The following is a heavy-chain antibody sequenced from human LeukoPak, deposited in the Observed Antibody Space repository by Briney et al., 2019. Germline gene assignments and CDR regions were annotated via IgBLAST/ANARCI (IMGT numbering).Heavy chain of an antibody. CDR3: ARAPSGMKSPIFDY. V-gene: IGHV4-38-2*02. CDR1: GYSISSGYY. D-gene: IGHD3-10*01. CDR2: IYHSGST. J-gene: IGHJ4*02. Sequence: SETLSLTCTVSGYSISSGYYWGWIRQPPGKGLEWIGRIYHSGSTYYTPSLRSRVTISVDTSKNQFSLKLRSVTAADTAVYYCARAPSGMKSPIFDYWGQGTLVTVSS.